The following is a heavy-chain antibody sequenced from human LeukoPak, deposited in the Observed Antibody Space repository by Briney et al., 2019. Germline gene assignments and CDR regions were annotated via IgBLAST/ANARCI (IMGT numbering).Heavy chain of an antibody. D-gene: IGHD3-22*01. J-gene: IGHJ3*02. CDR1: GFTFQNYA. CDR2: TYTGGNS. Sequence: GGSLRLSCAASGFTFQNYAMSWVRQVPGKGLEWVSVTYTGGNSYYADSVKGRFIISRDISKNTLYLQMNSLRAEDSALYYCARGGRGSAAVVAPRSFDIWGQGTMVTVSS. V-gene: IGHV3-53*01. CDR3: ARGGRGSAAVVAPRSFDI.